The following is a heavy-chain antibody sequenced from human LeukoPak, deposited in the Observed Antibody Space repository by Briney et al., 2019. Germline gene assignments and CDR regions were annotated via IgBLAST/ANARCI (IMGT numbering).Heavy chain of an antibody. CDR3: ALPNNYYDSSGYAFDI. CDR2: IYWNDDK. Sequence: ESGPTLLKPTQTLTLTCTFSGFSLSTSGVGVGWIRQPPGKALEWLSLIYWNDDKRYSPSLKSRLTITKDTSKNQVVLTMTNMDPVDTATYYCALPNNYYDSSGYAFDIWGQGTMVTVSS. CDR1: GFSLSTSGVG. V-gene: IGHV2-5*01. J-gene: IGHJ3*02. D-gene: IGHD3-22*01.